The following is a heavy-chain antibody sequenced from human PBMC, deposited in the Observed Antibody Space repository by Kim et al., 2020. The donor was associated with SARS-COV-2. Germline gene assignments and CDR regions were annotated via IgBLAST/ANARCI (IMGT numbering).Heavy chain of an antibody. J-gene: IGHJ5*02. CDR2: ISSSSSYI. CDR3: ARDPPMSLFGELLIVSVPGLSA. CDR1: GFTFSSYS. D-gene: IGHD3-10*02. Sequence: GGSLRLSCAASGFTFSSYSMNWVRQAPGKGLEWVSSISSSSSYIYYADSVKGRFTISRDNAKNSLYLQMNSLRAEDTAVYYCARDPPMSLFGELLIVSVPGLSAWGQGTLVTVSS. V-gene: IGHV3-21*01.